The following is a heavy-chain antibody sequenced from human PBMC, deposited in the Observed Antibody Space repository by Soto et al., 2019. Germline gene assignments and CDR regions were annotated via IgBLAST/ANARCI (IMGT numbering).Heavy chain of an antibody. CDR3: ASYSSSWYYFDY. J-gene: IGHJ4*02. CDR1: GGSISSGGSY. V-gene: IGHV4-39*01. D-gene: IGHD6-13*01. CDR2: IFYSGST. Sequence: SETLSLTCTVSGGSISSGGSYWSWIRQRPGKGLEWIGSIFYSGSTYYTPSLKSRVTISVDTSKNQFSLKLSSVTAADTAVYYCASYSSSWYYFDYWGQGTLVTVSS.